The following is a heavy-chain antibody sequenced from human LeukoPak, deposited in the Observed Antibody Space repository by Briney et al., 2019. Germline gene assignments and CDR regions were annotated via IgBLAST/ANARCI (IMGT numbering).Heavy chain of an antibody. V-gene: IGHV4-4*02. Sequence: SETLSLTCTVSLDSTTSNFWSWVRQPPRKGLEWIGEIHRSGSPYYNPSLQSRVTISIDRSRNQIVLELSSVTAADTALYYCAREILGGFNPGAYWGQGTLVTVSS. D-gene: IGHD1-14*01. CDR3: AREILGGFNPGAY. CDR1: LDSTTSNF. J-gene: IGHJ4*02. CDR2: IHRSGSP.